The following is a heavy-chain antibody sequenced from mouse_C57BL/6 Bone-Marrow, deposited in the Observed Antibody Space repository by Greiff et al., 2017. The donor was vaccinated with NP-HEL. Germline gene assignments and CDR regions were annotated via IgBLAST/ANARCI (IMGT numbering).Heavy chain of an antibody. Sequence: VQLQQPGAELVKPGASVKMSCKASGYTFTSYWITWVKQRPGQGLEWIGDIYPGSGSTNYNEKFKSKATLTVDKSSSTAYMQLSSLTSEDSAVYYCAREASYYSNYWFAYWGQGTLVTVSA. V-gene: IGHV1-55*01. CDR3: AREASYYSNYWFAY. CDR2: IYPGSGST. D-gene: IGHD2-5*01. CDR1: GYTFTSYW. J-gene: IGHJ3*01.